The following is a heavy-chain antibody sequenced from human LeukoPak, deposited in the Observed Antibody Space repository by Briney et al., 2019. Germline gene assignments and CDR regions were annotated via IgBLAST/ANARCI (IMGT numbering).Heavy chain of an antibody. Sequence: VASVKVSCKASEGTFSSYAISWVRQAPGQGLEWMGWISAYNGNTNYAQKLQGRVTMTTDTSTSTAYMELRSLRSDDTAVYYCARGRRIVGATNFDYWGQGTLVTVSS. CDR3: ARGRRIVGATNFDY. J-gene: IGHJ4*02. D-gene: IGHD1-26*01. CDR1: EGTFSSYA. V-gene: IGHV1-18*01. CDR2: ISAYNGNT.